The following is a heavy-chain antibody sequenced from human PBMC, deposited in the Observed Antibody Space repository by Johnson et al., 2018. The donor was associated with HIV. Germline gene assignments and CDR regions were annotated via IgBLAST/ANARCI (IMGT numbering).Heavy chain of an antibody. J-gene: IGHJ3*02. CDR3: AKSSRVATTFDAFDI. V-gene: IGHV3-23*04. CDR2: ISSIGGST. CDR1: GFTFSSFA. Sequence: VQLVESGGGLVQPGGSLRLSCAASGFTFSSFAMSWVRQAPGKGLEWVSGISSIGGSTYYADSVRGRFTISIDNSKNTLYLQMKSLRAEDTAVYYCAKSSRVATTFDAFDIWGQGTMVTVSS. D-gene: IGHD2-15*01.